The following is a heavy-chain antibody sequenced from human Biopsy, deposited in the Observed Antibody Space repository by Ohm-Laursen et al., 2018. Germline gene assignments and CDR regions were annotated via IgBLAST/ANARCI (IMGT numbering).Heavy chain of an antibody. CDR3: ATNADGYYTEFDF. J-gene: IGHJ4*02. V-gene: IGHV1-69*04. CDR2: IVPILGTV. Sequence: SVKVSCKASGGPFSNHAFSWVRQAPGQGLEWLGRIVPILGTVNYAQRFQGRVALTADKSTGTAYMELNRLISDDTAVYYCATNADGYYTEFDFWGQGTLITVSS. CDR1: GGPFSNHA. D-gene: IGHD5-24*01.